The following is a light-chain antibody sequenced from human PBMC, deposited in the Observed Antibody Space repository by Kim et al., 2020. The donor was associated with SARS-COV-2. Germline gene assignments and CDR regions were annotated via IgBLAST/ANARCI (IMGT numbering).Light chain of an antibody. V-gene: IGLV3-19*01. J-gene: IGLJ2*01. CDR3: QSRDSGGNVV. CDR1: SLRSYY. CDR2: GRN. Sequence: SSELTQDPAVSVALGQTVRITCQGDSLRSYYATWYQQKPRQAPVLVIYGRNNRPPGIPDRFSGSASGNTASLTISGAQAEDEADFYCQSRDSGGNVVFGGGTQLTVL.